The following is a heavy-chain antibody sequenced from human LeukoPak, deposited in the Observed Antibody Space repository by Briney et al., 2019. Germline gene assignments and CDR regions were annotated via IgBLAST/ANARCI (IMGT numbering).Heavy chain of an antibody. D-gene: IGHD5-24*01. V-gene: IGHV1-69*13. J-gene: IGHJ4*02. CDR2: VIPIFGTA. Sequence: SVKVSCKASGGTFSSYAISWVRQAPGQGLEWMGGVIPIFGTANYAQKFQGRVTITADESTSTAYMELSSLRSEDTAVYYCAREGRWPDPVVDYWGQGTLVTVSS. CDR3: AREGRWPDPVVDY. CDR1: GGTFSSYA.